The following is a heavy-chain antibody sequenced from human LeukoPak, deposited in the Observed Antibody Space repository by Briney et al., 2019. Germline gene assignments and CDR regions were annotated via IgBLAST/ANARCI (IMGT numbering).Heavy chain of an antibody. D-gene: IGHD1-26*01. CDR2: IYYSGST. J-gene: IGHJ4*02. CDR3: ARDGEASRWELHL. Sequence: SETLSLTCTVSGGSISSSSYYWGWIRQPPGKGLEWIGSIYYSGSTYYNPSLKSRVTISVDTSRNQFSLKLSSVTAADTAVYYCARDGEASRWELHLWGQGTLVTVSS. V-gene: IGHV4-39*07. CDR1: GGSISSSSYY.